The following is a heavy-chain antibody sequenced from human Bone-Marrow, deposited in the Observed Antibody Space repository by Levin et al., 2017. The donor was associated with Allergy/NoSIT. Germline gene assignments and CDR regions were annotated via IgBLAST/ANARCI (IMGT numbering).Heavy chain of an antibody. CDR2: ISWNSGSI. D-gene: IGHD6-19*01. Sequence: LSLTCAASGFTFDDYAMHWVRQAPGKGLEWVSGISWNSGSIGYADSVKGRFTISRDNAKNSLYLQMNSLRAEDTALYYCAKDIIQWLVGGVGFDNWGQGTLVTVSS. CDR3: AKDIIQWLVGGVGFDN. J-gene: IGHJ4*02. V-gene: IGHV3-9*01. CDR1: GFTFDDYA.